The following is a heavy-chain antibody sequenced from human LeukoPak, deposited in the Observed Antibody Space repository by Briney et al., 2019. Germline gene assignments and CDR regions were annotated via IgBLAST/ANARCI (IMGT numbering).Heavy chain of an antibody. CDR3: ARGEYYDILTSYYYYNMDV. V-gene: IGHV1-18*01. CDR2: ISTYNGKT. D-gene: IGHD3-9*01. J-gene: IGHJ6*04. Sequence: ASVKVSCKASGYTFTSYGISWVRQAPGQGLEWMGWISTYNGKTNYAQKVQGGVTLTTDTSTSTAYMELRSLRSDDTAVYYCARGEYYDILTSYYYYNMDVWGKGTTVIVSS. CDR1: GYTFTSYG.